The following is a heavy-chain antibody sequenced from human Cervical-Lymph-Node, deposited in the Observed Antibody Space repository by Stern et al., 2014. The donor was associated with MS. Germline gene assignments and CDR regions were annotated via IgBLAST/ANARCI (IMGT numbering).Heavy chain of an antibody. Sequence: VQLEESGGGLIQPGGSLRLSCAASGFTVSSNYMSWVRQAPGKGLEWVSVIYSGGTTYYADSVKGRFTISRDNSKNTLYLQMNSLRAEDTAVYYCARTTYYDFWSGYGMDVWGQGTTVTVSS. CDR1: GFTVSSNY. D-gene: IGHD3-3*01. J-gene: IGHJ6*02. V-gene: IGHV3-53*01. CDR3: ARTTYYDFWSGYGMDV. CDR2: IYSGGTT.